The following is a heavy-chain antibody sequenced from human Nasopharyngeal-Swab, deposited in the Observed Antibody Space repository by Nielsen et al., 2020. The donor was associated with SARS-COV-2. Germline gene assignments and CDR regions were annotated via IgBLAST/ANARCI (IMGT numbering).Heavy chain of an antibody. J-gene: IGHJ6*02. V-gene: IGHV4-61*01. D-gene: IGHD3-3*01. CDR3: AREGFAITIFGVVTRYGMDV. CDR2: IYYSGST. CDR1: GGSVSSGSYY. Sequence: SETLSLTCTVSGGSVSSGSYYWSWIRQPPGQGLEWIVYIYYSGSTNYNPSLKSRVTISVDTSKNQFSLKLSSVTAADTAVYYCAREGFAITIFGVVTRYGMDVWGQGTTVTVSS.